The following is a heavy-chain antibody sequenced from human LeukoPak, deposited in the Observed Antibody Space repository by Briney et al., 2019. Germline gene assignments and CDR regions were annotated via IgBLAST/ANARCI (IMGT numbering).Heavy chain of an antibody. J-gene: IGHJ6*02. D-gene: IGHD2-15*01. CDR1: GFPFSSYA. CDR3: VRGYSFGPYGMDV. V-gene: IGHV3-64D*09. CDR2: ISDSGGST. Sequence: GGSLRLSCSASGFPFSSYAMHWVRQAPGKGLEYVSAISDSGGSTYYADSVKGRFTISRDNSKNTLYLQMSSLRAEDTSVYFCVRGYSFGPYGMDVWGQGTTVTVSS.